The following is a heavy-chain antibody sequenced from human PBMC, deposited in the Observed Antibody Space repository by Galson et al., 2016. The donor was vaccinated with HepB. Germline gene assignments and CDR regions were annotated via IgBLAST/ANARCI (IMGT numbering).Heavy chain of an antibody. CDR3: ARDTSLGGFDS. V-gene: IGHV4-31*03. Sequence: TLSLTCSVSGGSISNADVHCSWIRQHPERGLEWSGHIFYTGTSYYNPSLRNRLVLSVDTSRSQVSLIVLSVTAADTALYYCARDTSLGGFDSWGRRTLVTVSS. J-gene: IGHJ4*02. CDR1: GGSISNADVH. D-gene: IGHD3-16*01. CDR2: IFYTGTS.